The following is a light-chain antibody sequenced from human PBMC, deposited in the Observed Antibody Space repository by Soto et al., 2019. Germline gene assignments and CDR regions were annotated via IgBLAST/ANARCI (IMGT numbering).Light chain of an antibody. V-gene: IGLV1-44*01. CDR2: SNN. Sequence: QSVLTQPPSTSGTPGQRVTISCSGSSSNIGSNTVNWYQHLPGTAPKLLIYSNNQRPSGVPDRFSGSKSGTSASLAVSGLQSEDEADYYRAAWDGSLRGYVFGTGTKATVL. J-gene: IGLJ1*01. CDR3: AAWDGSLRGYV. CDR1: SSNIGSNT.